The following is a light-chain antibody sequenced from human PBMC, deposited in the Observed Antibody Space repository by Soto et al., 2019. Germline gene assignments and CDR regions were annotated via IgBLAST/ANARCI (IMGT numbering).Light chain of an antibody. CDR3: QQYSRSPWK. V-gene: IGKV3-20*01. J-gene: IGKJ1*01. CDR1: QSVSSSY. CDR2: GAS. Sequence: EIGWTQSPGTLSLSPGERATLSCLASQSVSSSYLAWYQQKPGQAPRLLIYGASSRDTGIPDRFSGSGSGTDFTLTISSLEPEDFAVYYCQQYSRSPWKFGQGTTGAIK.